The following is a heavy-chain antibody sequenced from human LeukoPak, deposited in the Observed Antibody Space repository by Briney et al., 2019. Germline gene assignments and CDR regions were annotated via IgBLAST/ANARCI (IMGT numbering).Heavy chain of an antibody. CDR1: GGSISSYY. CDR2: IYYSGST. CDR3: ARDPGAADAFDI. J-gene: IGHJ3*02. Sequence: SETLSLTCTVSGGSISSYYWSWIRQPPGKGLEWMGYIYYSGSTNYNPSLKSRVTISVDTSKNQFSLKLSSVTAADTAVYYCARDPGAADAFDIWGQGTMVTVSS. V-gene: IGHV4-59*01. D-gene: IGHD2-8*02.